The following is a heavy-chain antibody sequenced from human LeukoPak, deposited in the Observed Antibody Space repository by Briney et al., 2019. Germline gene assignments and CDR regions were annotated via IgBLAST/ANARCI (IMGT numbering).Heavy chain of an antibody. J-gene: IGHJ4*02. Sequence: GESLKISCKVSGYDFTSESIGWVRQMSGKGLELMGIIHPGDSDATYSPSFEGRVTISADKSINTAYLQWGSLKASDTAIYYCARRDYYGSWAHLNYWGQGTLVTVSS. CDR3: ARRDYYGSWAHLNY. V-gene: IGHV5-51*01. CDR1: GYDFTSES. CDR2: IHPGDSDA. D-gene: IGHD3-10*01.